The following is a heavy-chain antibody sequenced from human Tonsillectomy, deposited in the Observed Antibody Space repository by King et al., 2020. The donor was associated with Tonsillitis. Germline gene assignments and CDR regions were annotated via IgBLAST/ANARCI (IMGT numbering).Heavy chain of an antibody. CDR1: GFTFSNYA. CDR2: ISYDGSDK. D-gene: IGHD3-10*01. V-gene: IGHV3-30-3*01. J-gene: IGHJ4*02. Sequence: VQLVESGGGVVQPGRSLRLSCAASGFTFSNYAMHWVRQAPGKGLEWVAVISYDGSDKYSADSVKGRLTISRDNSKNTLYLQMNSLRAEDTAVYYCARDGGEYYFEYWGQGTLVTVSS. CDR3: ARDGGEYYFEY.